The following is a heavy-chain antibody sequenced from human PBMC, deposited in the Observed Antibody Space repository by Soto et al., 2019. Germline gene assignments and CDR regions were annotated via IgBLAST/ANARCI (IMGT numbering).Heavy chain of an antibody. CDR3: ARAEPPYYDFWSGFFDS. CDR1: GGSISSGNYF. V-gene: IGHV4-30-4*01. CDR2: IYYSGST. Sequence: QVQLQESGPGLVKPSQTLSLTCTVSGGSISSGNYFWSWIRQPPGKGLEWIGYIYYSGSTYYNPSLKSRVTISVDTSKNQCSRRLSSVTAADTAVYYCARAEPPYYDFWSGFFDSWGQGTLVTVSS. D-gene: IGHD3-3*01. J-gene: IGHJ4*02.